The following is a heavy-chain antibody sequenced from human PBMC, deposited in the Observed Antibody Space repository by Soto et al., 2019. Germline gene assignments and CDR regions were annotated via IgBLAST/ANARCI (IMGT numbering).Heavy chain of an antibody. J-gene: IGHJ4*02. CDR1: GFTFSSYG. V-gene: IGHV3-30*03. Sequence: QVQLVESGGGVVQPGRSLRLSCAASGFTFSSYGMHWVRQAPGKGLEWVAVISYDGINKYYADSVKGRFTISRDNSKXXXXXXXXXXXXXXXXXXXXXXXXXXXXXGFFDYWGQGTLVTVSS. CDR3: XXXXXXXXXGFFDY. CDR2: ISYDGINK.